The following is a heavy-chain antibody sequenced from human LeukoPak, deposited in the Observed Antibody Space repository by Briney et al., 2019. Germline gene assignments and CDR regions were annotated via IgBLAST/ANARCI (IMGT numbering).Heavy chain of an antibody. CDR3: AREARELVLKAEDGMDV. D-gene: IGHD4/OR15-4a*01. CDR2: INPSGGST. Sequence: ASVKVSCKASGYTFTSYYMHWVRQAPGQGLEWMGIINPSGGSTSYAQKFQGRVTMTRDTSTSTVYMELSSLRSEDTAVYYCAREARELVLKAEDGMDVWAKGPRSPSP. CDR1: GYTFTSYY. J-gene: IGHJ6*02. V-gene: IGHV1-46*01.